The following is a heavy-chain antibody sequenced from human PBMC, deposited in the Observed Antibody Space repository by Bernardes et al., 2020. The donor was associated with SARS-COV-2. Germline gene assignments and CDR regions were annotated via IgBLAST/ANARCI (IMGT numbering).Heavy chain of an antibody. D-gene: IGHD2-2*01. CDR2: IGDGAT. V-gene: IGHV3-74*01. Sequence: GGSLSLSCEASGFSLSNYWMHWVRQVPGKGLVWLSRIGDGATTYADSVKGRFTISRDKARNTLHLQMDNLRVEDTAVYYCAGTSVTCCDYWGQGTLVSVSS. CDR1: GFSLSNYW. CDR3: AGTSVTCCDY. J-gene: IGHJ4*02.